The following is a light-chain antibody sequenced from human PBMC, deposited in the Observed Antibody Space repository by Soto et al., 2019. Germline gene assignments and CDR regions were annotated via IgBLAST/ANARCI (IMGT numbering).Light chain of an antibody. Sequence: EIAMTQSPATLSVSPGQRATLSCRASQNVNSNLAWYQQKPGHAPSLLMYNVSTRATGFPARFSGSGSGTEFTLTISSLQSEDSAIYYCQQYNTLNTFGQGPSWRSN. CDR1: QNVNSN. V-gene: IGKV3-15*01. J-gene: IGKJ2*01. CDR2: NVS. CDR3: QQYNTLNT.